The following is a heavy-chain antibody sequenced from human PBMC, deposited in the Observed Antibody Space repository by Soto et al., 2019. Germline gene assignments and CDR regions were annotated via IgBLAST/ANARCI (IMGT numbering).Heavy chain of an antibody. J-gene: IGHJ5*02. CDR2: IYHSGST. Sequence: TLSLTCAVSGGSISSGGYSWSWIRQPPGKGLEWIGYIYHSGSTYYNPSLKSRVTISVDRSKNQFSLKLSSVTAADTAVYYCARDRVAAAGRWFDPWGQGTLVTV. CDR3: ARDRVAAAGRWFDP. D-gene: IGHD6-13*01. CDR1: GGSISSGGYS. V-gene: IGHV4-30-2*01.